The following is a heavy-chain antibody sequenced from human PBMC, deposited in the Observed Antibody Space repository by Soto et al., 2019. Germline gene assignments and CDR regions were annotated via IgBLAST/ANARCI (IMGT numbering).Heavy chain of an antibody. J-gene: IGHJ4*02. CDR3: ANNLRPQYYFDY. V-gene: IGHV3-23*01. CDR1: GFAFSTYA. Sequence: PGGSLRLSCAAAGFAFSTYAMTWVRQAPGKGLEWVSAISGSGGSTYYADSVKGRFTISRDNSKNTLYLQMNSLRAEDTAVYYCANNLRPQYYFDYWGQGTLVTVSS. CDR2: ISGSGGST.